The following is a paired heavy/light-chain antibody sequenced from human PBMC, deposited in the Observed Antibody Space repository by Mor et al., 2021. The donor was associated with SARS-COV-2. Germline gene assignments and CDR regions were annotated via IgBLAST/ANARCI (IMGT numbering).Light chain of an antibody. CDR1: QSVSSSY. CDR2: GAS. V-gene: IGKV3-20*01. J-gene: IGKJ4*01. Sequence: EIVLTQSPGTLSLSPGERATLSCRASQSVSSSYLAWYQQKPGQAPRLLIYGASSRATGIPDRFSGSGSGTDFTLTISRLEPEDFAVYHCQQYGSSPFTFGGGTKVDIK. CDR3: QQYGSSPFT.
Heavy chain of an antibody. CDR1: GDSISSYY. J-gene: IGHJ4*02. V-gene: IGHV4-59*08. CDR2: IYYSGNT. D-gene: IGHD3-16*01. CDR3: ARHHYVWGSYSFDH. Sequence: QVQLQESGPGLVKPSETLSLTCTVSGDSISSYYWSWIRQPPGKGLEWLGYIYYSGNTNYSPSLKSRVTISGDTSKNQFSLKLSSVTAADTAVYYCARHHYVWGSYSFDHWGQGILVTVSS.